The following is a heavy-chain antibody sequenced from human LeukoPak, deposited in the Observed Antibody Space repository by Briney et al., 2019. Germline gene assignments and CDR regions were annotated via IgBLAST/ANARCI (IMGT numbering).Heavy chain of an antibody. D-gene: IGHD4-11*01. Sequence: GGSLRLSCAASGFTFSTYSMTWVRQAPGKGLEWVSYISSSTSTIYYADSVKGRFTISRDNAKNSLYLQMNSLRAEDTAVYYCARVLPYDYITPSDRWGQGTLVTVSS. J-gene: IGHJ5*02. CDR2: ISSSTSTI. V-gene: IGHV3-48*01. CDR1: GFTFSTYS. CDR3: ARVLPYDYITPSDR.